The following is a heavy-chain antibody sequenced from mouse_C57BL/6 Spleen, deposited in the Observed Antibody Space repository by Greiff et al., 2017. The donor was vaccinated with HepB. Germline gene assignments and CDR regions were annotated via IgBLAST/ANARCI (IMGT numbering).Heavy chain of an antibody. CDR3: ATGSRGY. Sequence: EVQLQQSGPELVKPGASVKISCKASGYTFTDYYMNWVKQSHGKSLEWIGDINPNNGGTSYNQKFKGKATLTVDKSSSTAYMELRSLTSEDSAVYYCATGSRGYWGQGTLVTVSA. CDR1: GYTFTDYY. D-gene: IGHD1-1*01. CDR2: INPNNGGT. V-gene: IGHV1-26*01. J-gene: IGHJ3*01.